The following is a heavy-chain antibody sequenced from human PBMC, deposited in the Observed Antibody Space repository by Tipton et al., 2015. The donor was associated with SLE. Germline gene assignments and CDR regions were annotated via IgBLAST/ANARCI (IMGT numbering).Heavy chain of an antibody. CDR2: IYYTMSA. V-gene: IGHV4-31*11. Sequence: TLSLTCAVYGVSFTSYQWTWIRQHPGKGLEWIGYIYYTMSAYYNPSLKSRVIISLDTSKNHFSLKLSSVTAADTAVYYCARVPRTFYYDYSGHFDYWGPGTLVTVSS. CDR3: ARVPRTFYYDYSGHFDY. CDR1: GVSFTSYQ. D-gene: IGHD3-22*01. J-gene: IGHJ4*02.